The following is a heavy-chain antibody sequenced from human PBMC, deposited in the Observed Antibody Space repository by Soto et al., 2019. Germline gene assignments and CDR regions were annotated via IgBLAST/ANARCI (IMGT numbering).Heavy chain of an antibody. V-gene: IGHV1-18*04. J-gene: IGHJ6*02. CDR2: ISAYNGNT. CDR3: VRDRGHAYYYYYYGMDV. Sequence: QVQLVQSGAEVKKPGASVKVSCKASGYTFTSYGISWVRQAPGQGLEWMGWISAYNGNTNYAQKLQGRVTMTTDTSTSTAYMELSSLRSDDTAVYYCVRDRGHAYYYYYYGMDVWGQGTTVTVSS. D-gene: IGHD1-26*01. CDR1: GYTFTSYG.